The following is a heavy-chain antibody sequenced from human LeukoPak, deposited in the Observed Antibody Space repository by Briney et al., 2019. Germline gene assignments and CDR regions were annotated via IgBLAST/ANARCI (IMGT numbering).Heavy chain of an antibody. J-gene: IGHJ4*02. CDR1: GFSFSSYW. D-gene: IGHD3-22*01. CDR2: IRQDGGEK. CDR3: ARDKNYYDSSGRRKVTDY. Sequence: GGSLRLSCAASGFSFSSYWMMWVRQTPGKALEWVANIRQDGGEKYYVDSAKGRFTISRDNAKNSLYLQMNSLRAEDTAIYYCARDKNYYDSSGRRKVTDYWGQGTLVTVSS. V-gene: IGHV3-7*01.